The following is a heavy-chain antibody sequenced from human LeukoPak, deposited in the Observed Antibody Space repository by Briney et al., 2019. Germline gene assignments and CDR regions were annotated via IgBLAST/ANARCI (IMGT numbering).Heavy chain of an antibody. Sequence: ASVRVSCMASGYTFTSYAISWVRQAPGQGLEWMGWIITYNGHTYYAQRFQGRLTMTTDTSTSTAYMELRSLRFDDTAVYYCAKTTVTSEDYFYYYMDVWGKGATVTVSS. D-gene: IGHD4-17*01. J-gene: IGHJ6*03. CDR3: AKTTVTSEDYFYYYMDV. V-gene: IGHV1-18*01. CDR1: GYTFTSYA. CDR2: IITYNGHT.